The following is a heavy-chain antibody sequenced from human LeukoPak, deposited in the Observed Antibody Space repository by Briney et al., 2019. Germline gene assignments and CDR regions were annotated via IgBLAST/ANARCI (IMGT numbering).Heavy chain of an antibody. CDR3: ARYCSSPSCYEGYYYGMDV. V-gene: IGHV4-31*03. CDR2: IYYSGST. CDR1: GGSISSGGYY. D-gene: IGHD2-2*01. J-gene: IGHJ6*02. Sequence: SETPSLTCTVSGGSISSGGYYWSWIRQHPGKGLEWIGYIYYSGSTYYNPSLKSRVIISVDTSKNQFSLKLSSVTAADTAVYYCARYCSSPSCYEGYYYGMDVWGQGTTVTVSS.